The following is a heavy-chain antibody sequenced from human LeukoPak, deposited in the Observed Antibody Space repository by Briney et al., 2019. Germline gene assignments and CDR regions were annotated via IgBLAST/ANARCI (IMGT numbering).Heavy chain of an antibody. Sequence: ASVKVSCKASGYTFTSYYMHWVRQAPGQGLEWMGIINPSGGSTSYAQKFQGRVTMTRDTSTSTVYVELRSLRSEDTAVYYCARDFVSSGWYDYWGQGTLVTVSS. D-gene: IGHD6-19*01. CDR1: GYTFTSYY. CDR2: INPSGGST. J-gene: IGHJ4*02. CDR3: ARDFVSSGWYDY. V-gene: IGHV1-46*01.